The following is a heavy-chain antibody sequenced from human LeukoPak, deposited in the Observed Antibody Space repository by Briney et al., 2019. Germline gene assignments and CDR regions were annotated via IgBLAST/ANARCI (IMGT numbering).Heavy chain of an antibody. CDR1: GFTFSSYS. J-gene: IGHJ3*02. D-gene: IGHD1-26*01. Sequence: GGSLRLSCAASGFTFSSYSMSWVRQAPGKGPEWVSYIGGRSSIIYYADSVKGRFTISRDNAKNSLYLQMTGLRAEDTAVYYCARDQSGHIAGGTDAFEIWGQGTMVTVSS. V-gene: IGHV3-48*04. CDR3: ARDQSGHIAGGTDAFEI. CDR2: IGGRSSII.